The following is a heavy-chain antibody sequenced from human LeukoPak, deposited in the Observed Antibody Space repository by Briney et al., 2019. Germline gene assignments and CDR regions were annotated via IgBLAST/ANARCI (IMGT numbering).Heavy chain of an antibody. J-gene: IGHJ6*03. Sequence: GASVKVSCKASGYTFTSYGISWVRQAPGQGLEWMGWINPNSGGTNYAQKFRGRVTMTRDTSISTAYMELSRLRSDDTAVYYCARDCELRYFDWLGYYYYMDVWGKGTTVTVSS. CDR3: ARDCELRYFDWLGYYYYMDV. CDR1: GYTFTSYG. V-gene: IGHV1-2*02. D-gene: IGHD3-9*01. CDR2: INPNSGGT.